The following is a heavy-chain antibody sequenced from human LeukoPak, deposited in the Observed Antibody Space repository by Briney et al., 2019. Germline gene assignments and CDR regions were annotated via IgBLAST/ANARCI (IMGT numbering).Heavy chain of an antibody. J-gene: IGHJ4*02. CDR2: IWYDGSNK. CDR1: GFTFSSYG. CDR3: ARGVGATDRRTY. Sequence: GGSLRLSCAASGFTFSSYGMHWVRQAPGKGLEWVAVIWYDGSNKYYADSVKGRFTISRDNSKNTLYLQMNSLRAEDTAVYYCARGVGATDRRTYWGQGTLVTVS. V-gene: IGHV3-33*01. D-gene: IGHD1-26*01.